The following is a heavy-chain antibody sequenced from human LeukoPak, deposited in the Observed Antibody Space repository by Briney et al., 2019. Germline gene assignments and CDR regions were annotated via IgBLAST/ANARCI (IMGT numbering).Heavy chain of an antibody. V-gene: IGHV4-30-4*01. CDR1: GGSISSGDYY. J-gene: IGHJ4*02. D-gene: IGHD4-17*01. CDR2: IYYSGST. Sequence: SETLSLTCTVSGGSISSGDYYWSWIRQPPGKGLEWIGYIYYSGSTYYNPSLKSRVTISVDTSKNQFSLKLSSVTAADTAVYYCARETTVTNNFDYWGQGTLVTVSS. CDR3: ARETTVTNNFDY.